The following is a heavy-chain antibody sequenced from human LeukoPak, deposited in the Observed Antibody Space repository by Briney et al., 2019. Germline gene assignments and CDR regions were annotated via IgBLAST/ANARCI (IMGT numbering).Heavy chain of an antibody. CDR2: ITASGGST. V-gene: IGHV3-23*01. CDR3: AKGLGFWSGYYTPFDY. J-gene: IGHJ4*02. CDR1: GFTFSSYA. D-gene: IGHD3-3*01. Sequence: GGSLRLSCAASGFTFSSYAMSWVRQTPGKGLEWVSGITASGGSTYHADSVKGRFTISRDNSINTLNLQMNNLRAEDTAIYYGAKGLGFWSGYYTPFDYWGQGSSVTVSS.